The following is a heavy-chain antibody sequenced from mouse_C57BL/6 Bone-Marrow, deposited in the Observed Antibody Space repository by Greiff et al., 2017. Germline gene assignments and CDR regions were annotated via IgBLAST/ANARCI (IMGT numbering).Heavy chain of an antibody. CDR2: ISNLAYSI. Sequence: ESGGGLVQPGGSLKLSCAASGFTFSDYGMAWVRQAPRKGPEWVAFISNLAYSIYYADTVTGRFTISRENAKNTLYLEMSSLRSEDTAMYYCARDDYEGYWYFDVWGTGTTVTVSS. CDR1: GFTFSDYG. J-gene: IGHJ1*03. D-gene: IGHD2-4*01. CDR3: ARDDYEGYWYFDV. V-gene: IGHV5-15*01.